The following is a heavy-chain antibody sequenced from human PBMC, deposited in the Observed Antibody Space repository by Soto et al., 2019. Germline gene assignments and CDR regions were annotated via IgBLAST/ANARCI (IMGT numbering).Heavy chain of an antibody. V-gene: IGHV6-1*01. J-gene: IGHJ5*02. Sequence: PSQTLSLTCAISGDSVSSNSAAWNWIRQSPSRGLEWLGRTYYRSKWYNDYAVSVKSRITINPDTSKNQFSLKLSSVTAADTAVYYCARDRHYDFWSGKNWFDPWGQGTLVTVSS. CDR2: TYYRSKWYN. CDR3: ARDRHYDFWSGKNWFDP. CDR1: GDSVSSNSAA. D-gene: IGHD3-3*01.